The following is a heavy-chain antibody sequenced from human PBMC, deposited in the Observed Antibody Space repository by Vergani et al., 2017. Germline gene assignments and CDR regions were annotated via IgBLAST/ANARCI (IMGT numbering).Heavy chain of an antibody. D-gene: IGHD3-10*01. CDR3: ARDRYYLDSGSYPHFYYYGLDV. CDR1: GFTFSSYS. J-gene: IGHJ6*02. Sequence: EVQLVKSGGGLVKRGGSLRLSCAASGFTFSSYSMNWVRQAPGKGLEWVSSISSSSSYIYYSDSLKGRFTISRDNAKSSLYLQMNSLRAEDTGVYYCARDRYYLDSGSYPHFYYYGLDVWGQGTAVTVSS. V-gene: IGHV3-21*01. CDR2: ISSSSSYI.